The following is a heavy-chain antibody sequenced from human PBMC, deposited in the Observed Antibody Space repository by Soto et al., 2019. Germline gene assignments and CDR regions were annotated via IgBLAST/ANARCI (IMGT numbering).Heavy chain of an antibody. CDR1: GGPISSYY. CDR2: IYYSGST. Sequence: NPSETLSLTCTVSGGPISSYYWSWIRQPPGKGLEWIGYIYYSGSTNYNPSLKSRVTISVDTSKNQCSLKLSSVTAADTAVYYCAREANNDYFDYWGQGTLVTVSS. J-gene: IGHJ4*02. V-gene: IGHV4-59*01. CDR3: AREANNDYFDY. D-gene: IGHD2-8*01.